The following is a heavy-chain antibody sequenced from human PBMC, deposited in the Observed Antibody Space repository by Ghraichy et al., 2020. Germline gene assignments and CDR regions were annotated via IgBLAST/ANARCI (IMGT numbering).Heavy chain of an antibody. J-gene: IGHJ6*02. Sequence: GGSLRLSCVGSGLSFSSYSMNWVRQSPGKGLEWVSYITSSSRTKSYADSLKGRFTISRDNAQNSLYLQMSSLRDDDTAVYYCARASTVVRFYYYDGMDVWGQGTTVTVSS. D-gene: IGHD4-23*01. CDR3: ARASTVVRFYYYDGMDV. CDR1: GLSFSSYS. V-gene: IGHV3-48*02. CDR2: ITSSSRTK.